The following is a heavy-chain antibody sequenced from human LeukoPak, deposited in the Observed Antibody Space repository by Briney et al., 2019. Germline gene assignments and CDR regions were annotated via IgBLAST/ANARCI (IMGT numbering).Heavy chain of an antibody. Sequence: SETLSLTCTVSGGSISSYYWSWIRQPPGKGLEWIGYIYYSGSTNYNPSLKSRVTISVDTSKNQFSLKLSSVTAAGTAVYYCARQMPLVAGYYYYGMDVWGQGTTVTVSS. J-gene: IGHJ6*02. CDR1: GGSISSYY. CDR3: ARQMPLVAGYYYYGMDV. V-gene: IGHV4-59*08. CDR2: IYYSGST. D-gene: IGHD6-6*01.